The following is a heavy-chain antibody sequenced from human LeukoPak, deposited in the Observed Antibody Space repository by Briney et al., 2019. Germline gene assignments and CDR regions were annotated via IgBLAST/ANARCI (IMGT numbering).Heavy chain of an antibody. D-gene: IGHD3-10*01. CDR2: IKQDGSEK. V-gene: IGHV3-7*03. CDR1: GFTFSSYW. J-gene: IGHJ4*02. Sequence: PGGSLRLPCAASGFTFSSYWMSWVRQAPGKGLEWVANIKQDGSEKYCVDSVKGRFTISRDKSKNTLYLQMNSLRAEDTAVYYCAKLYYYGPGSYYKAKYYFDYWGQGTLVTVSS. CDR3: AKLYYYGPGSYYKAKYYFDY.